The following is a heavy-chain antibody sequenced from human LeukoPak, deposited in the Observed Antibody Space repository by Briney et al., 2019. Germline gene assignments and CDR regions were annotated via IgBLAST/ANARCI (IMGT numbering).Heavy chain of an antibody. CDR1: GFTFSKYT. J-gene: IGHJ4*02. Sequence: GGSLRVSCAASGFTFSKYTMNWVRQAPGKGLEWVASISSQENYVYYADSMKGRFTISRDNANNSLNLQLDSLRAEDTAVYYCARAILTVSGTALFYLDFWGQGTLVTVSS. V-gene: IGHV3-21*01. D-gene: IGHD6-19*01. CDR2: ISSQENYV. CDR3: ARAILTVSGTALFYLDF.